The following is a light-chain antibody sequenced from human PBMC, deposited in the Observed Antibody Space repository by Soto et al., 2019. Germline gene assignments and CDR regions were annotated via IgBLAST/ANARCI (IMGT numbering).Light chain of an antibody. V-gene: IGKV3-20*01. Sequence: DIVLTQSPGTLSLSPGERATLSCRASRSVDSRFFAWNQHKPGPASRLLVYGASSRATGIPDGCSGSGSGTDCTLTISGLEPEDCAGDYCQQYDSSRTFGQGTKVEMK. J-gene: IGKJ1*01. CDR1: RSVDSRF. CDR3: QQYDSSRT. CDR2: GAS.